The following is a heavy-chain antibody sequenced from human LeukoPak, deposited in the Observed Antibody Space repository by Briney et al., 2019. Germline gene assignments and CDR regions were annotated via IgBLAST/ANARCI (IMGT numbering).Heavy chain of an antibody. Sequence: SGPTLVNPTQTLTLTCTFSGFSLRSSGMCVSWIRQPPGKALERLARIDWDDDKYYSTSLKTRLTISKDTSKNQVVLTMINMDPVDTATYYCARISDHYDSSGYSVFDYWGQGILVTVSS. CDR3: ARISDHYDSSGYSVFDY. D-gene: IGHD3-22*01. CDR1: GFSLRSSGMC. CDR2: IDWDDDK. J-gene: IGHJ4*02. V-gene: IGHV2-70*11.